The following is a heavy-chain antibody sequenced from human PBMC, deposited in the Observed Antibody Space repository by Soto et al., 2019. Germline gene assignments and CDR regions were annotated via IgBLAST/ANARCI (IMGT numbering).Heavy chain of an antibody. J-gene: IGHJ4*02. V-gene: IGHV3-66*01. D-gene: IGHD3-16*01. CDR3: ARDPWAADY. Sequence: EVQLVESGGGLVQPGGSLRLSCAASGFTASTKYMSWVRQAPGKGLEWVSVIYSGGSTFYADSVRGRFTISRDNSKNTVNLQMNSLRAEVTAVYYCARDPWAADYWGQGTLVTVSS. CDR2: IYSGGST. CDR1: GFTASTKY.